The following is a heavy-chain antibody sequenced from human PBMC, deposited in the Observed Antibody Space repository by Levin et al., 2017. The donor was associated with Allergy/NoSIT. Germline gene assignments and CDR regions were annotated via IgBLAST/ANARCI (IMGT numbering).Heavy chain of an antibody. CDR1: GFTVSSNY. CDR2: IYSGGST. D-gene: IGHD4-23*01. CDR3: ARERGGGNRDYGMDV. J-gene: IGHJ6*02. V-gene: IGHV3-53*01. Sequence: GESLKISCAASGFTVSSNYMSWVRQAPGKGLEWVSVIYSGGSTYYADSVKGRFTISRDNSKNTLYLQMNSLRAEDTAVYYCARERGGGNRDYGMDVWGQGTTVTVSS.